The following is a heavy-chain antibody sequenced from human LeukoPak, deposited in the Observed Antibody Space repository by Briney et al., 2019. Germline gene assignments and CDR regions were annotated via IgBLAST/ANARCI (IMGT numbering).Heavy chain of an antibody. CDR2: MNPNSGNT. J-gene: IGHJ4*02. D-gene: IGHD3-3*01. CDR3: ARARSFSGRKARRTEWDY. CDR1: GYTFTSYD. Sequence: GASVKVSCKASGYTFTSYDINWVRQATGQGLEWMGWMNPNSGNTGYAQKFQGRVTMTRNTSISTAYMELSSLRSEDTAVYYCARARSFSGRKARRTEWDYWGQGTLVTVSS. V-gene: IGHV1-8*01.